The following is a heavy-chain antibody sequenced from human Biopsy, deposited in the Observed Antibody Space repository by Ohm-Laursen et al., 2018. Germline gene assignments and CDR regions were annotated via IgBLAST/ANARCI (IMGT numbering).Heavy chain of an antibody. Sequence: SVKVSCKVPGGTFSNYGVNWVRQAPGQGLEWLGGNIPILGTGNYAQKFQDRVTVAADTSTSTATMELRSLRSDDTAVYYCATKLIGYFHRWGQGTLVIVSS. D-gene: IGHD3-22*01. CDR2: NIPILGTG. CDR1: GGTFSNYG. V-gene: IGHV1-69*06. CDR3: ATKLIGYFHR. J-gene: IGHJ1*01.